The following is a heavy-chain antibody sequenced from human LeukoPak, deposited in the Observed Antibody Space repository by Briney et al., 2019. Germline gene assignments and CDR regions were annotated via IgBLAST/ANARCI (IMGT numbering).Heavy chain of an antibody. CDR3: ARTSSYFDY. V-gene: IGHV1-2*02. CDR1: GYTSTGYY. Sequence: ASVKVSCKTSGYTSTGYYMHWVRQAPGQGLEWVGWINPNSGGANYAQKFQGRVTMTRDTSIGTAYMELSRLSSDDTAVYYCARTSSYFDYWGQGTLVTVSS. D-gene: IGHD6-6*01. J-gene: IGHJ4*02. CDR2: INPNSGGA.